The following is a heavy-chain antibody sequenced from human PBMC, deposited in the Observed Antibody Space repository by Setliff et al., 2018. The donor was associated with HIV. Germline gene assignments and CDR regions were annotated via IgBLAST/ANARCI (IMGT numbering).Heavy chain of an antibody. CDR1: GFTFSSYW. D-gene: IGHD2-8*01. CDR3: ARGVWDMVDAIFTYYYYYMDV. CDR2: IKQDGSEK. Sequence: PVGSLRLSCAASGFTFSSYWMSWVRQAPGKGLEWVANIKQDGSEKYYVDSVKGRFTISRDNAKDSLYLQMNSLRAEDKAVYYCARGVWDMVDAIFTYYYYYMDVWGKGTTVTVSS. J-gene: IGHJ6*03. V-gene: IGHV3-7*03.